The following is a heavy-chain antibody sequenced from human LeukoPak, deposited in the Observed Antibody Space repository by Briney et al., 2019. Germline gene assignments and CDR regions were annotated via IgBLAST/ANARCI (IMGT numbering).Heavy chain of an antibody. D-gene: IGHD3-10*01. CDR2: IYGDGST. J-gene: IGHJ4*02. Sequence: GGSLRLSCAASGLSVSTNYMSWVRQAPGKGLEWVSVIYGDGSTYYADSVKGRFTISRDNSKNTLYLQMNSLRVEDTAVYYCVRGMGVSMLYYFDYWGQGTLVTVSS. CDR1: GLSVSTNY. V-gene: IGHV3-66*02. CDR3: VRGMGVSMLYYFDY.